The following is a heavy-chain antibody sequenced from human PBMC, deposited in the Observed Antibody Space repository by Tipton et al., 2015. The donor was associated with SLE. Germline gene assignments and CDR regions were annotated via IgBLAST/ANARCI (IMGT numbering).Heavy chain of an antibody. V-gene: IGHV4-61*01. CDR2: IYYSGST. Sequence: TLSLTCTVSGGSISSSSYYWSWIRQPPGKGLEWIGYIYYSGSTNYNPSLKSRVTISVDTSKNQFSLKLSSVTAADTAVYYFARRLGIAAAGNYFDYWGQGTLVTVSS. J-gene: IGHJ4*02. CDR3: ARRLGIAAAGNYFDY. D-gene: IGHD6-13*01. CDR1: GGSISSSSYY.